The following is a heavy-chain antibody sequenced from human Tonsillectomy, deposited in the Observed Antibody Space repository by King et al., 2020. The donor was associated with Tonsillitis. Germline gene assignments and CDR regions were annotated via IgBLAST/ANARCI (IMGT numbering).Heavy chain of an antibody. CDR2: ISAGNGYT. Sequence: VQLVQSGAEVKKPGASVKISCKASGYTFTDFSIHWVRQAPGQRLEWMGWISAGNGYTKYSQNFQGRVTITSDTSANTAYMEVYSLRSEDTAVYFCARGFQFVQWLPEFDYWGQETLVTVSS. V-gene: IGHV1-3*01. CDR3: ARGFQFVQWLPEFDY. D-gene: IGHD3-3*01. CDR1: GYTFTDFS. J-gene: IGHJ4*02.